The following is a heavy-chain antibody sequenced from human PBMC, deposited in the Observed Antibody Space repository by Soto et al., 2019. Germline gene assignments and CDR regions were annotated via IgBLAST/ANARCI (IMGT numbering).Heavy chain of an antibody. V-gene: IGHV1-8*01. Sequence: QVQLVQSGAEVKKPGASVKVSCKASGYIFTSYDINWVRQATGQGLEWMGWMNPNSGNTGYAQKFQGRVTMTRNTSISTAYMELSSLRSEDTAVYYCARGKTYDFWSGYYPYYYYGMDVWGQGTTVTVSS. CDR3: ARGKTYDFWSGYYPYYYYGMDV. D-gene: IGHD3-3*01. CDR1: GYIFTSYD. CDR2: MNPNSGNT. J-gene: IGHJ6*02.